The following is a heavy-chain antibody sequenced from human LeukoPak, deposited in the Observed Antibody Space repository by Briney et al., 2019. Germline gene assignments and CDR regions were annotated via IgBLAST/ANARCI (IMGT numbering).Heavy chain of an antibody. Sequence: GGSLRLSCAASGFLFSSYGMHWVRQSPGKGLDWVAAIWYDESKTYYADSVKGRFTISRDSSGNTLYLQMTSLRAEDAAIYYCVKDLVPAASSRWFDSWGQGTLVTVSS. CDR3: VKDLVPAASSRWFDS. CDR1: GFLFSSYG. V-gene: IGHV3-33*06. D-gene: IGHD2-2*01. J-gene: IGHJ5*01. CDR2: IWYDESKT.